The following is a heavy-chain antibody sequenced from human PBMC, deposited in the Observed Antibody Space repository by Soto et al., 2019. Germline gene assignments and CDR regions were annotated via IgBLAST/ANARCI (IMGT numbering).Heavy chain of an antibody. CDR2: INHSGST. CDR1: GESISSSYW. V-gene: IGHV4-4*02. Sequence: PSETLSLTCTISGESISSSYWWSWVRQPPGRGLEWIGEINHSGSTNYNPSLKSRVTISVDTSKNQFSLKLSSVTAADTAVYYCARLIAAAGTRGFYYYYGMDVWGQGTTVTVSS. D-gene: IGHD6-13*01. CDR3: ARLIAAAGTRGFYYYYGMDV. J-gene: IGHJ6*02.